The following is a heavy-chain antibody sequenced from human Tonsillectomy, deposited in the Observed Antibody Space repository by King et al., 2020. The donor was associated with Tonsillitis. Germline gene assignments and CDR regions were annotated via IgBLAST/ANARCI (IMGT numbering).Heavy chain of an antibody. CDR2: ISYDGTNK. D-gene: IGHD6-19*01. J-gene: IGHJ4*02. CDR1: GFTFSSYA. Sequence: VQLVESGGGVVQPGRSLRLSCAASGFTFSSYAMHWVRQAPGKGLEWVAVISYDGTNKYYADSVKGRFTSSRDNSKNTLYLQMNSLRAEDTAVYYCARECSYSRGWYVGCFDYWGQGTLVTVSS. V-gene: IGHV3-30*04. CDR3: ARECSYSRGWYVGCFDY.